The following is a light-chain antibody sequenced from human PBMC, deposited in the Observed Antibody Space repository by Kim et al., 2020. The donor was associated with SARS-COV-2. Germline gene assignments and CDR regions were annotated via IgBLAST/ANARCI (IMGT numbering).Light chain of an antibody. CDR3: QKSYDTPTT. CDR1: QRINTY. CDR2: AAS. Sequence: ASVGDRFFITCRSSQRINTYLNWYQQKPGRAPSLLIYAASHLQRGVPSRFSAAGAGTVFTLTITSVQAEDVATYNSQKSYDTPTTFGPGTKVDIK. V-gene: IGKV1-39*01. J-gene: IGKJ1*01.